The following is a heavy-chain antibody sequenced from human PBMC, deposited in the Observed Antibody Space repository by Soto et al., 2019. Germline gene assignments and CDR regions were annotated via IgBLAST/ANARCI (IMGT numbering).Heavy chain of an antibody. J-gene: IGHJ4*02. CDR2: IYYSGST. V-gene: IGHV4-31*03. Sequence: QVQLQESGPGLVKPSQTLSLTCTVSGGSISSGGYYWSWIRQHPGKGLEWIGYIYYSGSTYYNPSLTSRGTISVDTSKNQFSLKLSSVTAADTAVYYCARGVTMVRGVIHTPYFDYWGQGTLVTVSS. CDR3: ARGVTMVRGVIHTPYFDY. D-gene: IGHD3-10*01. CDR1: GGSISSGGYY.